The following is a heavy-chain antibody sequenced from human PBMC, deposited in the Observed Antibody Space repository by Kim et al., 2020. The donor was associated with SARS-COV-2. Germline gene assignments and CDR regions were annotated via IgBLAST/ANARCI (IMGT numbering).Heavy chain of an antibody. CDR1: GFSFSNYW. Sequence: GESLKISCKGSGFSFSNYWIAWVRQMPGKGLEWMGIIYPDDSNTRYSPSFQGLVTFSADKSINNAYLQWSSLKASDTAMYYCARRRADVLTGLGSRFDPWGQGTLVTVSS. CDR3: ARRRADVLTGLGSRFDP. D-gene: IGHD3-9*01. J-gene: IGHJ5*02. CDR2: IYPDDSNT. V-gene: IGHV5-51*01.